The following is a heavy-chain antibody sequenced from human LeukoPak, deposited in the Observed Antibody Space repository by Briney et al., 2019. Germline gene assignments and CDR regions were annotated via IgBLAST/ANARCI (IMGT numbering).Heavy chain of an antibody. Sequence: PGGSLRLSCAASGFTFSSYAMSWVRQAPGKGLEWVSAISGSGGSTYYADSVKGRFTISRDNSKNTLYLQMNSLRAEDTAVYYCAKDRPNTAMASYYYYGMDVWGQGTTVTVSS. D-gene: IGHD5-18*01. J-gene: IGHJ6*02. CDR1: GFTFSSYA. CDR3: AKDRPNTAMASYYYYGMDV. V-gene: IGHV3-23*01. CDR2: ISGSGGST.